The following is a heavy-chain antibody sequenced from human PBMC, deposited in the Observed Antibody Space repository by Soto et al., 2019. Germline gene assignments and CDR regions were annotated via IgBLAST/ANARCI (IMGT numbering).Heavy chain of an antibody. D-gene: IGHD5-12*01. CDR3: ARGFIVATTPFDY. CDR2: ISSSGSTI. Sequence: PGGSLRLSCAASGFTFISYEMNWVRQAPGKGLEWVSYISSSGSTIYYADSVKGRFTISRDNAKNSLYLQMNSLRAEDTAVYYCARGFIVATTPFDYWGQGTLVTVSS. J-gene: IGHJ4*02. CDR1: GFTFISYE. V-gene: IGHV3-48*03.